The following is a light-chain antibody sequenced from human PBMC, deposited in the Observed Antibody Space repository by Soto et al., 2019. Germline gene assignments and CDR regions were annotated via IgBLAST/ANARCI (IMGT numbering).Light chain of an antibody. Sequence: QSVLTEPPSASGTPGQRVTISCSGSSSNIGRNPVYWYQQVPGTAPKLLFYTNDQRPAGVPDRFSGSKSGTSASLAISGLRSEDEADYYCAAWDDSLSGPVFGGGTQLTVL. CDR1: SSNIGRNP. CDR2: TND. J-gene: IGLJ3*02. V-gene: IGLV1-47*02. CDR3: AAWDDSLSGPV.